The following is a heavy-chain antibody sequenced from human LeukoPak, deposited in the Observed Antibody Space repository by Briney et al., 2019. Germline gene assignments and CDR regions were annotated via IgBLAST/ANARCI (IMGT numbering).Heavy chain of an antibody. Sequence: PSETLSLTCTVSGDSINDHYWGWIRHPPGEGLEWIGYIYTSVSTNYNPSLKSRVTISIDPSKSKFSLKMASVNAADTGVYYCASQTCRGATCYRVDQYYYMDVWGKGTTVTVSS. CDR3: ASQTCRGATCYRVDQYYYMDV. D-gene: IGHD2-15*01. CDR1: GDSINDHY. V-gene: IGHV4-4*09. J-gene: IGHJ6*03. CDR2: IYTSVST.